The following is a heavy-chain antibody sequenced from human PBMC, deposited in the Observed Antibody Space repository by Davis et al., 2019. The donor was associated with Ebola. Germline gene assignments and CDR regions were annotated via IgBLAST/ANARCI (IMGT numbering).Heavy chain of an antibody. Sequence: MPSETLSLTCAVSGGSISSSNWWIWVRQPPGKGLEWIGEVYHSGSTNYNPPLKSRVTISVDKSRNQFSLKLSSVTAADTAVYYCASASMVRGVRADYWGQGTLVTVSP. J-gene: IGHJ4*02. CDR2: VYHSGST. CDR1: GGSISSSNW. V-gene: IGHV4-4*02. CDR3: ASASMVRGVRADY. D-gene: IGHD3-10*01.